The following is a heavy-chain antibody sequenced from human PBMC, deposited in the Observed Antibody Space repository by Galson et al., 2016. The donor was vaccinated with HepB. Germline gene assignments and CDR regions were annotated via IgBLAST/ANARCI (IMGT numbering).Heavy chain of an antibody. Sequence: SETLSLTCTVSGGSISSGGYYWTWIRQHPGKGLEWIGYISYRGSTYYNPSLKSRVTITVDTSKNQLSLELSSVTAADTAMYYCARHDYGDFLFDYWGQGTLVIVSS. D-gene: IGHD4-17*01. V-gene: IGHV4-39*01. CDR1: GGSISSGGYY. J-gene: IGHJ4*02. CDR3: ARHDYGDFLFDY. CDR2: ISYRGST.